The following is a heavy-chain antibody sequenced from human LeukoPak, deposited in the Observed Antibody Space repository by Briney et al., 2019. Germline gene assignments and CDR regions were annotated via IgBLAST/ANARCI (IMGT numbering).Heavy chain of an antibody. CDR3: ARDSSLDCSSTSCYAGDNWFDP. D-gene: IGHD2-2*01. CDR2: ISSSGSTI. J-gene: IGHJ5*02. Sequence: GGSLRLSCAASGFTFSSYEMNWVRQPPGKGLEWVSYISSSGSTIYYADSVKGRFTISRDNAKNSLYLQMNSLRAEDTAVYYCARDSSLDCSSTSCYAGDNWFDPWGQGTLVTVSS. CDR1: GFTFSSYE. V-gene: IGHV3-48*03.